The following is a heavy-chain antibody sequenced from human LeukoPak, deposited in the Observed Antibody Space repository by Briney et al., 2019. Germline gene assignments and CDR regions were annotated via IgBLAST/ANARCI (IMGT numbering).Heavy chain of an antibody. Sequence: GGSLRLSCAASGFTFSSYAMSWVRQAPGKGLEWVSSISSSSSYIYYADSVKGQFTISRDNAKNSLYLQMNSLRAEDTAVYYCARVAVDAFDIWGQGTMVTVSS. D-gene: IGHD6-25*01. CDR1: GFTFSSYA. CDR2: ISSSSSYI. V-gene: IGHV3-21*01. J-gene: IGHJ3*02. CDR3: ARVAVDAFDI.